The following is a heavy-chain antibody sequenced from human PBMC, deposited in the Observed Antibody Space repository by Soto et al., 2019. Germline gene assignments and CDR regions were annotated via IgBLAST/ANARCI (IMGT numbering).Heavy chain of an antibody. V-gene: IGHV1-18*01. Sequence: ASVKVSCXASGYTFTSYGISWVRQAPGQGLEWMGWISAYNGNTNYAQKLQGRVTMTTDTSTSTAYTELRSLRSDDTAMYYCARQRAVKVVAAAGSYFDYWGQGTLVTVSS. CDR1: GYTFTSYG. CDR3: ARQRAVKVVAAAGSYFDY. CDR2: ISAYNGNT. D-gene: IGHD6-13*01. J-gene: IGHJ4*02.